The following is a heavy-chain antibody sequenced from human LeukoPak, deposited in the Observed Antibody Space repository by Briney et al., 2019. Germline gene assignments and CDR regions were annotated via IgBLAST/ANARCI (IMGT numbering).Heavy chain of an antibody. D-gene: IGHD1-26*01. CDR2: IFHSGTT. V-gene: IGHV4-59*01. CDR1: GGSFSSDY. J-gene: IGHJ4*02. CDR3: ARGDPVGLFDD. Sequence: SETLSLTCTMSGGSFSSDYWNWIRQPPGKGLEWIGYIFHSGTTNYNLSLKSRVTISVDTSKNHCSLRLSSVTAADTAVYYCARGDPVGLFDDWGQGILVTVSS.